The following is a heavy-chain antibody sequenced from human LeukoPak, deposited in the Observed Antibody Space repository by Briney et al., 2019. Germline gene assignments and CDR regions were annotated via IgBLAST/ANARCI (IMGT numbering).Heavy chain of an antibody. D-gene: IGHD2-21*01. Sequence: PGGSLRLSCAASGFTFSSYWMSWVRQAPGKGLEWVANIKQDGSEKYYVDSVKGRFTISRDNAKNSLYLQMNSLRAEDTAVYYCARDFPVIAIEPPLDYWGQGTLVTVSS. CDR3: ARDFPVIAIEPPLDY. V-gene: IGHV3-7*01. CDR2: IKQDGSEK. J-gene: IGHJ4*02. CDR1: GFTFSSYW.